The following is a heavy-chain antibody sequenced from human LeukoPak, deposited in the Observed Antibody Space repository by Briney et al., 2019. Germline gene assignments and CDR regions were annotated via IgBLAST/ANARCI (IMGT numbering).Heavy chain of an antibody. J-gene: IGHJ4*02. CDR3: ARGGKFDY. Sequence: GGSLRFSCAASGFIFGRDSMSWVRQAPGRGLEWISYISRDSDIRYYADSVRGRFTISRDNAKNSLYLQMNSLRAEDTAVYYCARGGKFDYWGQGTLVTVSS. V-gene: IGHV3-48*04. CDR2: ISRDSDIR. CDR1: GFIFGRDS. D-gene: IGHD3-16*01.